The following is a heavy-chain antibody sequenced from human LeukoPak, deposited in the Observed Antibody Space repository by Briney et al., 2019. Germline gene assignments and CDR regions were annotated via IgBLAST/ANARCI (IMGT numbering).Heavy chain of an antibody. V-gene: IGHV4-59*01. CDR2: IYYSGST. Sequence: SETLSLTCTVSGGSISSYYWSWIRQPPGKGLEWIGYIYYSGSTNYNPSLKSRVTISVDTSKNQFSLKLSSVTAADTAVYYCARGGYSYGYPLYYYYGMDVWGQGTTVTVSS. CDR1: GGSISSYY. D-gene: IGHD5-18*01. CDR3: ARGGYSYGYPLYYYYGMDV. J-gene: IGHJ6*02.